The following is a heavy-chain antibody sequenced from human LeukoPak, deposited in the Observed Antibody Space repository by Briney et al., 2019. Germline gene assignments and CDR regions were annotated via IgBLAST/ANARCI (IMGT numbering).Heavy chain of an antibody. Sequence: ASVKVSCKTSGYTFTGYDTNWVRQAPGQGLEWMGWMKSNSGDTHFAQKFQGRVTMTRNTSISTAFMELSSLRSEDTAVYYCARGEYSSSWYPFDNWGQGSLVTVSS. CDR3: ARGEYSSSWYPFDN. J-gene: IGHJ4*02. V-gene: IGHV1-8*01. D-gene: IGHD6-13*01. CDR2: MKSNSGDT. CDR1: GYTFTGYD.